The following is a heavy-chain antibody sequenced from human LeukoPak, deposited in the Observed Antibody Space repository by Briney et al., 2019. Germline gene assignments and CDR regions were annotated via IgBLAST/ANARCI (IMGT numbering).Heavy chain of an antibody. V-gene: IGHV1-69*05. Sequence: SVKVSCKASGGTFSSYAISWVRQAPGQGLEWMGRIIPIFGTANYAQKFQGRVAITTDESTSTAYMELSSLRSEDTAVYYCARGNPGYSSGWYIGSSYYYMDVWGKGTTVTVSS. CDR2: IIPIFGTA. D-gene: IGHD6-19*01. CDR3: ARGNPGYSSGWYIGSSYYYMDV. CDR1: GGTFSSYA. J-gene: IGHJ6*03.